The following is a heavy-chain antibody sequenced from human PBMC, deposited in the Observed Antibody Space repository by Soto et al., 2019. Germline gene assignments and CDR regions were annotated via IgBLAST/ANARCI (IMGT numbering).Heavy chain of an antibody. V-gene: IGHV4-34*01. Sequence: SETLSLTCAVYGGSFSGYYWSWIRQPPGKGLEWIGEINHSGSTNYNPSLKSRVTISVDTSKNQFSLKLSYVTAADTAVYYCARGDYYGSGSPDIQYFDYWGQGTLVTVSS. CDR2: INHSGST. CDR3: ARGDYYGSGSPDIQYFDY. J-gene: IGHJ4*02. D-gene: IGHD3-10*01. CDR1: GGSFSGYY.